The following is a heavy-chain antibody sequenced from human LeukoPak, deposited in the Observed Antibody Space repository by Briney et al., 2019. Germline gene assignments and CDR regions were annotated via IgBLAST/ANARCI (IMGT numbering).Heavy chain of an antibody. Sequence: GGSLRLSCAASGFTFSSNLMHWVRQGPGKGLVWVSHINSDGRSTRYADSVKGRFTISRDNAKNTVYLQMNSLRAEDTAVYFCARDFSGAIDYWGQGTPVTL. J-gene: IGHJ4*02. CDR1: GFTFSSNL. CDR3: ARDFSGAIDY. CDR2: INSDGRST. D-gene: IGHD3-3*01. V-gene: IGHV3-74*01.